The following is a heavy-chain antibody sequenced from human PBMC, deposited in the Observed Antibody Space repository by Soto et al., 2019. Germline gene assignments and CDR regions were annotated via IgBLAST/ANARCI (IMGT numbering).Heavy chain of an antibody. J-gene: IGHJ3*02. V-gene: IGHV3-9*01. D-gene: IGHD2-15*01. CDR3: AKDIVCSGGSCYSGINAFDI. CDR1: GFTFDDYA. Sequence: GGSLRLSCAASGFTFDDYAMHWVRQAPGKGLEWVSGISWNSGSIGYADSVKGRFTISRDNAKNSLYLQMNSLRAEDTALYYCAKDIVCSGGSCYSGINAFDIWGQGTMVTVSS. CDR2: ISWNSGSI.